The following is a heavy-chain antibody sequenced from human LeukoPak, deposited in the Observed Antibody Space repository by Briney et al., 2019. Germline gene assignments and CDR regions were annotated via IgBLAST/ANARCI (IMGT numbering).Heavy chain of an antibody. D-gene: IGHD1-26*01. V-gene: IGHV1-2*02. J-gene: IGHJ4*02. CDR2: ITPNSGGT. Sequence: ASVKVSCKASGYTFNSYGISWVRQAPGQGLEWMGWITPNSGGTNYAQKFQGRVTMTRDTAISTAYMELSRLRSDDTAVYYCAREVFGATMIDYWGQGTLVTVSS. CDR1: GYTFNSYG. CDR3: AREVFGATMIDY.